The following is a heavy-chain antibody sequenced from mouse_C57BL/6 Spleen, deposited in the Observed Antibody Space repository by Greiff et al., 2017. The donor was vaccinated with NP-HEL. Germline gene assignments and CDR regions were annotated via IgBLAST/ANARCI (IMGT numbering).Heavy chain of an antibody. D-gene: IGHD3-2*02. CDR3: ARALDSSGYMYDFEY. J-gene: IGHJ2*01. Sequence: EVKLMESGGGLVKPGGSLKLSCAASGFTFTDYGMHWVRQAPEKGLEWVAYISSGSSTIYYADTVKGRYTISRDKAKNTLFLQMTSLRSEDTAMYYYARALDSSGYMYDFEYWGQGTTLTVAS. CDR2: ISSGSSTI. V-gene: IGHV5-17*01. CDR1: GFTFTDYG.